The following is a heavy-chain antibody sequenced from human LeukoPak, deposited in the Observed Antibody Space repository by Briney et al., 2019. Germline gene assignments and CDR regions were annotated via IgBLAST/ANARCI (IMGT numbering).Heavy chain of an antibody. V-gene: IGHV4-59*01. Sequence: SETLSLTCTVSGGSISSYYWSWIRQPPGKGLEWIGYIYYSGSTNYNPSLKSRVTISVDTSKNQFSLKLSSVTAADTAVCYCARDPASIAAAGTSEWYFDLWGRGTLVTVSS. J-gene: IGHJ2*01. CDR3: ARDPASIAAAGTSEWYFDL. D-gene: IGHD6-13*01. CDR2: IYYSGST. CDR1: GGSISSYY.